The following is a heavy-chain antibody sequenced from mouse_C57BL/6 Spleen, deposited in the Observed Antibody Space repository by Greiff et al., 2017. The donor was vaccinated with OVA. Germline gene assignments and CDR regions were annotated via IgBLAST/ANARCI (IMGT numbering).Heavy chain of an antibody. V-gene: IGHV1-4*01. CDR1: GYTFTSYT. CDR3: ASSGLSNDGYAMDY. J-gene: IGHJ4*01. D-gene: IGHD3-2*02. Sequence: QVQLKESGAELARPGASVKMSCKASGYTFTSYTMHWVKQRPGQGLEWIGYINPSSGYTKYNQKFKDKATLTADKASSTAYMQLSSLTSEDSAVYYCASSGLSNDGYAMDYWGQGTSVTVSS. CDR2: INPSSGYT.